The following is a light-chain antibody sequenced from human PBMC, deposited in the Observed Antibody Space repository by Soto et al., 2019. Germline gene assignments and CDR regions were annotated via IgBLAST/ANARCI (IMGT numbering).Light chain of an antibody. CDR1: SSAIGAYNY. CDR2: EVS. CDR3: ISFAGSNDRCV. Sequence: QSALTQPPSASGSPGQSVTISCTGTSSAIGAYNYVSWYQQHPGKAPKLMIHEVSKRPSGVPDRFSGSKSGKTSSLTVAGLQAEDESDYYCISFAGSNDRCVFGVGTQVTVL. V-gene: IGLV2-8*01. J-gene: IGLJ3*02.